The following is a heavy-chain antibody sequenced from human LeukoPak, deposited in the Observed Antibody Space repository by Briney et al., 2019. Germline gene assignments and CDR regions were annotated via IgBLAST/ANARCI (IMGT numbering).Heavy chain of an antibody. CDR1: GYTFTGYY. V-gene: IGHV1-18*04. J-gene: IGHJ4*02. CDR3: ARDRSRFSGSYSSGY. CDR2: ISAYNGNT. Sequence: GASVKVSCKASGYTFTGYYMHWVRQAPEQGLEWMGWISAYNGNTNYAQKLQGRVTMTTDTSTSTAYMELRSLRSDDTAVYYCARDRSRFSGSYSSGYWGQGTLVTVSS. D-gene: IGHD1-26*01.